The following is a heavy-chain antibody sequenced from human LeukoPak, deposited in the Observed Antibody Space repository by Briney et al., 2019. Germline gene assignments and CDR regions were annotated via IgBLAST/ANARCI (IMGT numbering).Heavy chain of an antibody. V-gene: IGHV3-30*03. CDR1: GFTFSSYG. CDR3: ATAEPEWLLVFHARPYYFAC. CDR2: ISYDGSNK. Sequence: GGSLRLSCAASGFTFSSYGMHWVRQAPGKGLEWVAVISYDGSNKYYADSVKGRFTISRDNSKNTLYLQLNSLRAEDTAVYYCATAEPEWLLVFHARPYYFACGSQGTLVT. D-gene: IGHD3-3*01. J-gene: IGHJ4*02.